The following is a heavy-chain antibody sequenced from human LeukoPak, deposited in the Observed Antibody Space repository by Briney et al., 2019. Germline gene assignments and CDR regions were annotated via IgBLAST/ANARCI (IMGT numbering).Heavy chain of an antibody. D-gene: IGHD6-19*01. CDR3: ARGFGMGVPYSSGWSTGDY. V-gene: IGHV3-48*04. CDR1: GFTFSSYS. J-gene: IGHJ4*02. CDR2: IGRSSYTI. Sequence: GGSLRLSCAASGFTFSSYSMNWVRQAPGKGLEWVSFIGRSSYTIYYADSVKGRFTISRDNAKNSLYLQMNSLRVEDTAVYYCARGFGMGVPYSSGWSTGDYWGQGTLVTVSS.